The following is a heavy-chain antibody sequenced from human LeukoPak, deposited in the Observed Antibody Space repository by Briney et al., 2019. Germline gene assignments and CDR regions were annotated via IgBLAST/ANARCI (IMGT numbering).Heavy chain of an antibody. J-gene: IGHJ4*02. CDR3: AKRRYSSVSIDY. Sequence: PGGSLRLSCAASGFPFSSHSMTWVRQAPGKGLEWVANIKPDGTTKFYVDSVKGRFTISRDNALNSLYLQMNSLRAEDTAVYYCAKRRYSSVSIDYWGQGTLVTVSS. CDR1: GFPFSSHS. CDR2: IKPDGTTK. V-gene: IGHV3-7*01. D-gene: IGHD6-19*01.